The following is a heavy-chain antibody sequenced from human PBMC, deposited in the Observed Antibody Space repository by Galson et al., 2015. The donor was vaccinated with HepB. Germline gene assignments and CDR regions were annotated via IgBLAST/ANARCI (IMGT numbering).Heavy chain of an antibody. CDR2: IIPIFGTA. J-gene: IGHJ3*02. CDR1: GGTFSSYA. D-gene: IGHD3-22*01. V-gene: IGHV1-69*13. CDR3: AGPGDYYYDSSGSPDAFDI. Sequence: SVKVSCKASGGTFSSYAISWVRQAPGQGLEWMGGIIPIFGTANYAQKFQGGVTITADESTSTAYMELSSLRSEDTAVYYCAGPGDYYYDSSGSPDAFDIWGQGTMVTVSS.